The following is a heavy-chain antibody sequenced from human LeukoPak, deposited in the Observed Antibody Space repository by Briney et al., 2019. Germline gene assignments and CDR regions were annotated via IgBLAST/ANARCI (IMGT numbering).Heavy chain of an antibody. Sequence: GGSLRLSCAASGFTFSSYAMSWVRQAPGKGLEWVSAISGSGGSTYYADSVKGRFTISRDNSKNTLYLQMNSLRAEDTAVYYCAKAPDSLGGINYFDYWGQGTLVTVSS. J-gene: IGHJ4*02. CDR3: AKAPDSLGGINYFDY. D-gene: IGHD3-16*01. V-gene: IGHV3-23*01. CDR1: GFTFSSYA. CDR2: ISGSGGST.